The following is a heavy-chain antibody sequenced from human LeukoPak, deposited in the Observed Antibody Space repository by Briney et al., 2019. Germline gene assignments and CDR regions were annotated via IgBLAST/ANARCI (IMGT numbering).Heavy chain of an antibody. CDR3: ARERGVTMNVNDAFDI. D-gene: IGHD4/OR15-4a*01. CDR1: GGSINYYY. Sequence: SETLSHTCTVSGGSINYYYWSWIRQPAGKGLEWIGRIYTSGSTNYNPSLKSRVTMSVDKSKNHFSLRLSSVTAADTAVYYCARERGVTMNVNDAFDIWGQGTMVTISS. J-gene: IGHJ3*02. CDR2: IYTSGST. V-gene: IGHV4-4*07.